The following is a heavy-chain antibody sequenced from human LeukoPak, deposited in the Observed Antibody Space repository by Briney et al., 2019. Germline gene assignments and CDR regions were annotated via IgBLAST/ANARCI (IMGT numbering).Heavy chain of an antibody. CDR2: ISGDGGDT. D-gene: IGHD5-12*01. CDR3: AKARGYSDF. Sequence: PGGSLRLSCAASGFTFDDYAMHWVRHAPGKGLEWVCLISGDGGDTFYADCVKGRFTITRDNSKKSLYLQMNSLRTEDTAFYYCAKARGYSDFWGQGTLVTVSS. CDR1: GFTFDDYA. V-gene: IGHV3-43*02. J-gene: IGHJ4*02.